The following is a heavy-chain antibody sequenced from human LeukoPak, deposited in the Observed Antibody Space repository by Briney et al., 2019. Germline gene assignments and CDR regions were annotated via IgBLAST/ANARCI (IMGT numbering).Heavy chain of an antibody. J-gene: IGHJ5*02. CDR2: INPSSGVT. CDR1: GYTFTDYY. V-gene: IGHV1-2*02. CDR3: ARADRLDGAPYLIGP. Sequence: EASVKVSCKTSGYTFTDYYMHWVRQAPGQGLEWMGWINPSSGVTSSAQKFQGRVTMTRDTSITTVYMEVRWLTSDDTAIYYCARADRLDGAPYLIGPWGQGTLVTVSS. D-gene: IGHD2-21*01.